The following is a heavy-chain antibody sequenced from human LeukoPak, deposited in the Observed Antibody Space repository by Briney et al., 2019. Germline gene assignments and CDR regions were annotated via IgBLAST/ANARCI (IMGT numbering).Heavy chain of an antibody. Sequence: ASVKVSCKASGYTFTSYGISWVRQAPGQGLEWMGWISAYNGNTNYAQKLQGRVTMTTDTSTSTAYMELRSLRSDHTAVSHCARDSDFWRAPPKYYYSGIDVWGQATTVTVSS. CDR3: ARDSDFWRAPPKYYYSGIDV. V-gene: IGHV1-18*01. J-gene: IGHJ6*02. CDR2: ISAYNGNT. CDR1: GYTFTSYG. D-gene: IGHD3-3*01.